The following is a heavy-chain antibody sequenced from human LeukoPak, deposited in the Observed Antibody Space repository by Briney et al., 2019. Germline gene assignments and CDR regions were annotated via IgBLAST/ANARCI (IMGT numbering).Heavy chain of an antibody. CDR2: INHSGST. CDR3: ARIGKNRGYSYGSIRYYFDY. D-gene: IGHD5-18*01. V-gene: IGHV4-4*02. J-gene: IGHJ4*02. Sequence: SETLSLTCAVSGGSISSSNWWSWVRQPPEKGLEWIGEINHSGSTNYNPSLKSRVTISVDTSKNQFSLKLSSVTAADTAVYYCARIGKNRGYSYGSIRYYFDYWGQGALVTVSS. CDR1: GGSISSSNW.